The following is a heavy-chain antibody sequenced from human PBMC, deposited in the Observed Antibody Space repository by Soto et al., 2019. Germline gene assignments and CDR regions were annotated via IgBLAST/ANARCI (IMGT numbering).Heavy chain of an antibody. Sequence: PGGSLRLSCAASGFTFSTYAMSWVRQAPGKGLEWVSGISASGGGTYYGDSVKGRFTISRDISKNTLYLQMNSLRAEDTAVYYCAKRGITMVRDYLFDHWGQGTLVTVSS. V-gene: IGHV3-23*01. D-gene: IGHD3-10*01. CDR2: ISASGGGT. J-gene: IGHJ4*02. CDR3: AKRGITMVRDYLFDH. CDR1: GFTFSTYA.